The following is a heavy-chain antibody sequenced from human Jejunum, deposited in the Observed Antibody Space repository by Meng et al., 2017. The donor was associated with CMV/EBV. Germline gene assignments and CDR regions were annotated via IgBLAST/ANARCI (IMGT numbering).Heavy chain of an antibody. CDR1: GFSLSTSGMA. V-gene: IGHV2-5*02. J-gene: IGHJ4*02. CDR2: IYWDDDK. CDR3: AHTYAGLFDH. Sequence: LTCTFSGFSLSTSGMAVGWIRQHPGKALEWLALIYWDDDKRYSPSLKNRVTITKDTSKNQVVLTMTNMGPVDTATYYCAHTYAGLFDHWGQGTLVTVSS. D-gene: IGHD4-23*01.